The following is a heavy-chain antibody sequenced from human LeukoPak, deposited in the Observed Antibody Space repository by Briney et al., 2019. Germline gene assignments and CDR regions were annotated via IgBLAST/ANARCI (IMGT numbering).Heavy chain of an antibody. V-gene: IGHV4-59*12. CDR1: GGSIRSYY. J-gene: IGHJ6*03. CDR2: IYYTGST. CDR3: AREDRTIFGVVIDYYYYYMDV. D-gene: IGHD3-3*01. Sequence: SETLSLTCTVSGGSIRSYYWSWIRQPPGERLELIGYIYYTGSTNYNPSLTSRVTISVDTSENKVSLKLSSVTAADTAVYYCAREDRTIFGVVIDYYYYYMDVWGKGTTVTVSS.